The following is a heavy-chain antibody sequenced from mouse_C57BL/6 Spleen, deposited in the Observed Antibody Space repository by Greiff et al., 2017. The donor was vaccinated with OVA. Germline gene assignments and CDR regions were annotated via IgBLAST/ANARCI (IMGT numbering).Heavy chain of an antibody. CDR1: GFSLTSYG. D-gene: IGHD4-1*01. CDR2: IWGDGST. Sequence: VKLMESGPGLVAPSQCLSISCTVSGFSLTSYGVSWVRQPPGKGLEWLGVIWGDGSTNYHSALISRLSISKDNSKSQVFLKLNSLQTDDTATYYCAQTGTWFAYWGQGTLVTVSA. V-gene: IGHV2-3*01. CDR3: AQTGTWFAY. J-gene: IGHJ3*01.